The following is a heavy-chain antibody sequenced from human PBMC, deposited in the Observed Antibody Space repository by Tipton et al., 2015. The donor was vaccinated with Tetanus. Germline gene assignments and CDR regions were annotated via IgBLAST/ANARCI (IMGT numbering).Heavy chain of an antibody. D-gene: IGHD6-6*01. CDR2: IFPDDSDT. V-gene: IGHV5-51*01. CDR3: ARMYSTSSPFDH. CDR1: GYSFTSHW. J-gene: IGHJ4*02. Sequence: MQLVQSGADVKKPGESLKISCKASGYSFTSHWIGWVRQMPGKGLGWMGMIFPDDSDTRYSPSFQGHVPFSVDKSTSTVYLQWSSLKASATAMYFCARMYSTSSPFDHWGQGTLVAVSS.